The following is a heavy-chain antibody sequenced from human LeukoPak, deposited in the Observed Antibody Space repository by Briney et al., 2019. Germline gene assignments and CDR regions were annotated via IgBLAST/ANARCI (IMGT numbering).Heavy chain of an antibody. Sequence: GGSLRLSCAASGFTFSSYGMHWVRQAPGKGLEWVAAISYDGSNKYYADSVKGRFTISRDNSKNTLYLQMNSLRAEDTAVYYCAKDLGHGLDTAMVTGTLGYWGQGTLVTVSS. V-gene: IGHV3-30*18. J-gene: IGHJ4*02. CDR3: AKDLGHGLDTAMVTGTLGY. CDR2: ISYDGSNK. CDR1: GFTFSSYG. D-gene: IGHD5-18*01.